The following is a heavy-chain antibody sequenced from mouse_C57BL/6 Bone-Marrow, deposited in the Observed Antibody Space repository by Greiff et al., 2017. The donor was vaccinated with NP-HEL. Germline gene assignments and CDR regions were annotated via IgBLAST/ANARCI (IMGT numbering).Heavy chain of an antibody. CDR3: ARRLRYFDV. CDR1: GYTFTSYW. V-gene: IGHV1-7*01. D-gene: IGHD2-13*01. CDR2: INPSSGYT. Sequence: QVQLKESGAELAKPGASVKLSCKASGYTFTSYWMHWVKQRPGQGLEWIGYINPSSGYTKYNQKFKDKATLTADKSSSPSYMELSSLTYEDAAVYYCARRLRYFDVGGTGTGATVSA. J-gene: IGHJ1*03.